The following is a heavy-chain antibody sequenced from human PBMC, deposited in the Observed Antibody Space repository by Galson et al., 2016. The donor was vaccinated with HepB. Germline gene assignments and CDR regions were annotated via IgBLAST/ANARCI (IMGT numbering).Heavy chain of an antibody. J-gene: IGHJ4*02. CDR1: GFTFSSHA. Sequence: SLRLSCAASGFTFSSHAMNWVRQAPGKGLEWVSGISGSGDSTFYADAVKGRFTISRDNSKNTLYLEMNSLRAEDTAVCYCAKDRGRGTYNFWSGPRNYFDSWGQGTLVVVSS. D-gene: IGHD3-3*01. CDR2: ISGSGDST. V-gene: IGHV3-23*01. CDR3: AKDRGRGTYNFWSGPRNYFDS.